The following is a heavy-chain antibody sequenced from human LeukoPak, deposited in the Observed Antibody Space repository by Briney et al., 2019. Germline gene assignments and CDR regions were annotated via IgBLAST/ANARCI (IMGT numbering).Heavy chain of an antibody. D-gene: IGHD3-10*01. J-gene: IGHJ3*02. V-gene: IGHV3-9*01. CDR3: TREVLNAFDS. Sequence: GGSLRLSCAAFRFTFDDYAMHWVRQAPGKGLEWVSGISWNGGSIGYADSVKGRFTISRDNAKNTLYLQMNSLRAEDTAVYYCTREVLNAFDSWGQGTLVTVSS. CDR1: RFTFDDYA. CDR2: ISWNGGSI.